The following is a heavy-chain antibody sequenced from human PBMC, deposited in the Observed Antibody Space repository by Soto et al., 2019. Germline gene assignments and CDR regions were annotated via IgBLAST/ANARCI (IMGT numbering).Heavy chain of an antibody. CDR1: RVSVSRNNW. CDR2: IYQTGTT. CDR3: SRRIALSGTAGGPGD. Sequence: QVQLQESGPGLVKPSGTLSLTCGVSRVSVSRNNWWTWVRQPPGKGLEWIGEIYQTGTTNYNPSLMSRVTISLAKSNTHCSLKLNSVTAAHTAVYYCSRRIALSGTAGGPGDWGQGTLVIVSS. D-gene: IGHD6-19*01. J-gene: IGHJ4*02. V-gene: IGHV4-4*02.